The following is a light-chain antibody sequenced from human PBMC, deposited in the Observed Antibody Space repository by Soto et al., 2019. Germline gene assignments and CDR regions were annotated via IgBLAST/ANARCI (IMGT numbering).Light chain of an antibody. Sequence: QSALTQPRSVSGSPGQSVTISCTGTSSDVGGYNYVSWYQQHPGKAPKLMIYDVSKRPSGVPDRFSGSKSGNTATLTISGLQAEDEADYYCCSYTASSPFYVFGAGTKVPVL. CDR3: CSYTASSPFYV. CDR1: SSDVGGYNY. CDR2: DVS. V-gene: IGLV2-11*01. J-gene: IGLJ1*01.